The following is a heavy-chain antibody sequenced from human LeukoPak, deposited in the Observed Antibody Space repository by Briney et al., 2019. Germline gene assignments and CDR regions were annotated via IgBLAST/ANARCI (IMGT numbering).Heavy chain of an antibody. CDR2: INSDGSRT. CDR1: GFTFSNYW. J-gene: IGHJ4*02. V-gene: IGHV3-74*01. Sequence: GGSLRLSCAASGFTFSNYWMHWVRQAPGKGLVWVSHINSDGSRTNYAASVKGRSTISRDNAKNTLYLQMNSLRAEDTAVYYCARRPDYWGQGTLVTVSS. CDR3: ARRPDY.